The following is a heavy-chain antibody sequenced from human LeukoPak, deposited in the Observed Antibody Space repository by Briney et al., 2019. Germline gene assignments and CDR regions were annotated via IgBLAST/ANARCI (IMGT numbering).Heavy chain of an antibody. CDR1: GFTFSSYA. V-gene: IGHV3-23*01. CDR2: ISGSGGST. CDR3: AQRDRGYYYYMDV. J-gene: IGHJ6*03. Sequence: GGSLRLSCAASGFTFSSYAMSWVRQAPGKGLEWVSAISGSGGSTYYADSVKGRFTISRDNSKNTLYLQMNSLRAEDTAVYYCAQRDRGYYYYMDVWGKGTTVTVSS. D-gene: IGHD5-24*01.